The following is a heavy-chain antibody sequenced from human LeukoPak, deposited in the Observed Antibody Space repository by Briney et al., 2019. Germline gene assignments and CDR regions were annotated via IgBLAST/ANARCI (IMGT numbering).Heavy chain of an antibody. CDR1: GYTFTSYA. Sequence: GASVKVSCKASGYTFTSYAMHWVRQAPGQRLEWMGWINAGNGNTKYSQKFQGRVTITWDTSASTAYMELSSLRSEDTAVYYCACSVTTQFQGDYWGQGTLVTVSS. D-gene: IGHD4-17*01. CDR2: INAGNGNT. V-gene: IGHV1-3*01. CDR3: ACSVTTQFQGDY. J-gene: IGHJ4*02.